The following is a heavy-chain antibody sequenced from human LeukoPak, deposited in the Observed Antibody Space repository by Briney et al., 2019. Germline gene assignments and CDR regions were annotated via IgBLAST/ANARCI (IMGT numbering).Heavy chain of an antibody. CDR1: GGSFSGYY. CDR3: ARVGRLRDFDY. V-gene: IGHV4-34*01. Sequence: SETLSLTCAVYGGSFSGYYWSWIRQPPGKGLEWIGEINHSGSTNYNPSLKTRVPISVDTSKNQFSLKLSSVTAADTAVYYCARVGRLRDFDYWGQGTLVTVSS. CDR2: INHSGST. D-gene: IGHD3-16*01. J-gene: IGHJ4*02.